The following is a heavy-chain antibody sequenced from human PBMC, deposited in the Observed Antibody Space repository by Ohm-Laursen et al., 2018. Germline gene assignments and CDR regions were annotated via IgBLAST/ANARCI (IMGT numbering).Heavy chain of an antibody. CDR1: GESISGYY. V-gene: IGHV4-4*07. CDR3: TRGVYYDSSGSYSHYFDY. J-gene: IGHJ4*02. Sequence: SETLSLTCTVSGESISGYYWNWIRLPAGKGLEWIGRIYTSGTTNYNPSLKSRVTMSLDTSKNQFSLKLISVTAADTAVYYCTRGVYYDSSGSYSHYFDYWGRGTLVTVSS. D-gene: IGHD3-22*01. CDR2: IYTSGTT.